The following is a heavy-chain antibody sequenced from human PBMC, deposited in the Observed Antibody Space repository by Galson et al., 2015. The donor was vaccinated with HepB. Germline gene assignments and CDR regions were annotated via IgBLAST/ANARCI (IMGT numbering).Heavy chain of an antibody. CDR1: GYTFTGYY. CDR2: INPNSGGT. J-gene: IGHJ4*02. D-gene: IGHD4-17*01. Sequence: SVKVSCKASGYTFTGYYMHWVRQAPGQGLEWMGWINPNSGGTNYAQKFQGRVTMTRDTSISTAYMELSRLRSDDTAVYYCAMDLYGDYAFDYWGQGTLVTVYS. V-gene: IGHV1-2*02. CDR3: AMDLYGDYAFDY.